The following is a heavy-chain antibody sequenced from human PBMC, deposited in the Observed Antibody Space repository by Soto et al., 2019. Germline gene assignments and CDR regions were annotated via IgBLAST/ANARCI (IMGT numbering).Heavy chain of an antibody. V-gene: IGHV4-59*01. Sequence: SETLSLTCTVSGGSISRYYWSWIRQPPGKGLEWIGYIYYSGSTDYNPSLKSRVTISLDTSKNQFSLKLNSVTAADTAVYYCARAGNYVYYFDYWGQGTVVTVSS. CDR2: IYYSGST. CDR1: GGSISRYY. D-gene: IGHD4-4*01. CDR3: ARAGNYVYYFDY. J-gene: IGHJ4*02.